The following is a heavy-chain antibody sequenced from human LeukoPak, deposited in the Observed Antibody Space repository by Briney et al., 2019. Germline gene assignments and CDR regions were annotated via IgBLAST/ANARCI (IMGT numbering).Heavy chain of an antibody. CDR3: ARDRVSNLRDAFAI. V-gene: IGHV3-30*03. CDR2: ISYDGSNK. J-gene: IGHJ3*02. CDR1: GFTFSSYG. Sequence: GGSLRLSCAASGFTFSSYGMHWVRQAPGKGLEWVAVISYDGSNKYYADSVKGRFTISRDNSKNTLYLQMNSLRAEDTAVYYCARDRVSNLRDAFAIWGQGTMVTVSS. D-gene: IGHD2-2*01.